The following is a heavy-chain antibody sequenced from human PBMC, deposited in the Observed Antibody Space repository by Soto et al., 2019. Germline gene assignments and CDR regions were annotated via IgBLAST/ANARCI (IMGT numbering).Heavy chain of an antibody. CDR3: ARDLGMATINAGSGMDV. CDR2: ISSSSSTI. D-gene: IGHD5-12*01. CDR1: GFTFSSYS. V-gene: IGHV3-48*02. Sequence: GGSLRLSCAASGFTFSSYSMNWVRQAPGKGLEWVSYISSSSSTIYYADSVKGRFTISRDNAKNSLYLQMNSLRDEDTAVYYCARDLGMATINAGSGMDVWGQGTTVTVSS. J-gene: IGHJ6*02.